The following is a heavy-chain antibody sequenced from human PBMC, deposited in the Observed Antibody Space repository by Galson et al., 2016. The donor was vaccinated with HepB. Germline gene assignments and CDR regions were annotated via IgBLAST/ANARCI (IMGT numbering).Heavy chain of an antibody. CDR1: GDSSSSHY. J-gene: IGHJ6*02. V-gene: IGHV4-59*11. D-gene: IGHD4-11*01. CDR3: VRVTVRDGMDV. CDR2: IHQTGSS. Sequence: ETLSLTCNFSGDSSSSHYWSWIRQPSGRGLEWIGFIHQTGSSNYNPSLKSRVTISLDTPKNQFSLKVTSVTAADTAMYYCVRVTVRDGMDVWGQGSAATVSS.